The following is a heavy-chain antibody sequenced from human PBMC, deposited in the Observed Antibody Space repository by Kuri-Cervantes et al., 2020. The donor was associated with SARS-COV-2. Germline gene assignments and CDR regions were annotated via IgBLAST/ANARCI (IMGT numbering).Heavy chain of an antibody. CDR3: TRRGSTRITISPYSMAA. J-gene: IGHJ6*02. Sequence: GESLKISCAASGFTFSSYAMSWVRQAPGKGLEWVSEISGSGDNTDYADSVKGRFTISRDNSKRTLYLQMNGLRVEDTALYYCTRRGSTRITISPYSMAAWGQGTTVTVSS. CDR2: ISGSGDNT. D-gene: IGHD3-3*01. CDR1: GFTFSSYA. V-gene: IGHV3-23*01.